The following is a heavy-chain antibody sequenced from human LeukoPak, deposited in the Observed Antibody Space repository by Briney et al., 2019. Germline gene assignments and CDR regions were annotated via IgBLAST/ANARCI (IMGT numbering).Heavy chain of an antibody. V-gene: IGHV3-21*04. D-gene: IGHD4-23*01. CDR3: ARDSDYGGSFDI. CDR2: ISSSSTYI. Sequence: GGSLRLSCAASGFTFSGYSINWVRQAPGKGPEWVSSISSSSTYIYYGDSMKGRFTISRDNAKNSLYLQMHSLRAEDTAVYYCARDSDYGGSFDIWGQGTMVTVSS. CDR1: GFTFSGYS. J-gene: IGHJ3*02.